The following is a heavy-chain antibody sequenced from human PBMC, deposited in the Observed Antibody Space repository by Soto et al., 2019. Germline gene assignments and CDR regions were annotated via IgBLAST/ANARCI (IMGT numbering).Heavy chain of an antibody. V-gene: IGHV4-30-4*01. CDR1: GGSINSGDYY. CDR3: ATVPTYYYDRSGYANDFDI. Sequence: SETLSLTGTVSGGSINSGDYYWSWIRQPPGKGLEWIGYIYYSGSTYHNPSLKSRINISVDTSKNQFSLKLSSVTAADTAVYYCATVPTYYYDRSGYANDFDIWGQGTMVTVSS. D-gene: IGHD3-22*01. J-gene: IGHJ3*02. CDR2: IYYSGST.